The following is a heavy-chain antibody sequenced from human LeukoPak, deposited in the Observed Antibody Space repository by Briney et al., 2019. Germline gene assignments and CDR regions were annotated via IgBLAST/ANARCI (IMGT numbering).Heavy chain of an antibody. Sequence: GGSLRLSCAASGFTFSSYAMRCVRQAPGKGLEWVSARSGRGGSTYYGDSEKGRFTISRDNSKNTLYLQMNSLRAEDTAVYYCAKAHYYDSSGPFDYWGQGTLVTVSS. D-gene: IGHD3-22*01. CDR1: GFTFSSYA. J-gene: IGHJ4*02. CDR2: RSGRGGST. CDR3: AKAHYYDSSGPFDY. V-gene: IGHV3-23*01.